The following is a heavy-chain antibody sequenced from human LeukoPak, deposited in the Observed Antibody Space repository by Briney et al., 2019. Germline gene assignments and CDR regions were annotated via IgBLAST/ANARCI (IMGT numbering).Heavy chain of an antibody. D-gene: IGHD2-15*01. CDR1: GFTFDDYG. J-gene: IGHJ6*03. CDR3: ARDLLGYYYMDV. Sequence: GGSLRLSCAASGFTFDDYGMSWVCQAPGKGLEWVSSISSSDSYIYYADSVKGRFTISRDNAKNSLFLQMNSLRAEDTAVYYCARDLLGYYYMDVWGKGTTVTVSS. CDR2: ISSSDSYI. V-gene: IGHV3-21*01.